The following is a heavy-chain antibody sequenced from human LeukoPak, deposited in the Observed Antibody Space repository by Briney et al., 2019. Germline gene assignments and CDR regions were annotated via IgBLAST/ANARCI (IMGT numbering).Heavy chain of an antibody. CDR3: ARGLRDYYGSGSHLGWFDP. J-gene: IGHJ5*02. D-gene: IGHD3-10*01. CDR2: IYYSGST. Sequence: SETLSLTCTVSGGSISSYYWSWIRQPPGKGLEWIGYIYYSGSTNYNPSLKSRVTISVDTSKNQFSLKLSPVTAADTAVYYCARGLRDYYGSGSHLGWFDPWGQGTLVTVSS. CDR1: GGSISSYY. V-gene: IGHV4-59*01.